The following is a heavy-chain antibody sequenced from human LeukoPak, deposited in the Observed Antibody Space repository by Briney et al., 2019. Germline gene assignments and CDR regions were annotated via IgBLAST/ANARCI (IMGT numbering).Heavy chain of an antibody. CDR3: AKGRRLVPDAFDI. J-gene: IGHJ3*02. CDR1: GFTFSSYG. D-gene: IGHD3-9*01. Sequence: GGSLRLSCAAPGFTFSSYGMHWVRQAPGKGLEWVAVISYDGSNKYYADSVKGRFTISRDNSKNTLYLQMNSLRAEDTAVYYCAKGRRLVPDAFDIWGQGTMVTVSS. V-gene: IGHV3-30*18. CDR2: ISYDGSNK.